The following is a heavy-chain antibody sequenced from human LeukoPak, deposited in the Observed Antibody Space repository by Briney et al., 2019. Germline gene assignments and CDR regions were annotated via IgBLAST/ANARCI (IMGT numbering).Heavy chain of an antibody. CDR1: GSTFSSYW. J-gene: IGHJ4*02. V-gene: IGHV3-74*03. D-gene: IGHD1-7*01. CDR2: INSDWTST. CDR3: VRRQTSTAGFDH. Sequence: PGRSPRLSCAASGSTFSSYWIHWVRQAPGKGRVWVSRINSDWTSTKYADSVKGRFTISRDNAKNTLYLQMNSLRAEDTALYYCVRRQTSTAGFDHWGQGTLVTVSS.